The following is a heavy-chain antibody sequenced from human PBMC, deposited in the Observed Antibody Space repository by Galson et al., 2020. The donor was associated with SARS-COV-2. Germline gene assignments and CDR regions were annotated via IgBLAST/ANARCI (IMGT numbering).Heavy chain of an antibody. D-gene: IGHD3-22*01. CDR3: ARAKSSGYLSAFDI. V-gene: IGHV3-30*04. J-gene: IGHJ3*02. Sequence: QAGGSLRLSCAASGFTFSSYAMHWVRQAPGKGLEWVAVVSYDGSSNYYADSVKGRFTISRDNSKNTLYLQMNSLRAEDAAVYYCARAKSSGYLSAFDIWGQGTVVTVSS. CDR2: VSYDGSSN. CDR1: GFTFSSYA.